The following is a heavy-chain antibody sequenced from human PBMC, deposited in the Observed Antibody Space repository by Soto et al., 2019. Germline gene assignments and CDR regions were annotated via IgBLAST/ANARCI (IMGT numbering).Heavy chain of an antibody. D-gene: IGHD6-13*01. CDR1: GFTFSNYE. Sequence: EAQLVESGGGLVQPGGSLRLSCAASGFTFSNYEMHWVRQAPGKGLEYVSGISNNGAHTDYAKSVKGRFTISRDNSENTLYLQTGSLIPEDMALYYCARRGYGSRWPNVYMDVWGKGTTVTVSS. J-gene: IGHJ6*03. CDR2: ISNNGAHT. V-gene: IGHV3-64*01. CDR3: ARRGYGSRWPNVYMDV.